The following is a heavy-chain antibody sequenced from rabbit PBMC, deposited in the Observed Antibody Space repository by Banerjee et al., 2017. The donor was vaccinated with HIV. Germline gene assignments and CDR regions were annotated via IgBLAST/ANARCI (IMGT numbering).Heavy chain of an antibody. D-gene: IGHD4-2*01. CDR1: GIDFSSGYY. CDR3: ARDPLMLVRNL. Sequence: QSLEESGGGLVQPEGSLALTCKASGIDFSSGYYMCWVRQAPGKGLEWIACIWTGSSGSTYYASWAKGRFTISKTSSTTVTLQMTSLTAADTATYFCARDPLMLVRNLWGPGTLVTVS. CDR2: IWTGSSGST. J-gene: IGHJ4*01. V-gene: IGHV1S40*01.